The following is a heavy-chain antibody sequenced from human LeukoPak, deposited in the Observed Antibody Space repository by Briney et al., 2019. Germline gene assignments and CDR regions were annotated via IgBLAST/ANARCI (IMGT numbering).Heavy chain of an antibody. J-gene: IGHJ6*03. CDR3: ARVTIFGYMDV. V-gene: IGHV4-61*09. CDR2: IFSSGST. D-gene: IGHD3-3*01. Sequence: EWIGQIFSSGSTNYNPSLKSRVTISVDTSKNQFSLKLSSVTAADTAVYYCARVTIFGYMDVWGKGTTVTVSS.